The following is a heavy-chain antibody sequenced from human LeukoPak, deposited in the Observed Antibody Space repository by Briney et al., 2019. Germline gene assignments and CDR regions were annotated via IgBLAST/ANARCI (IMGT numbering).Heavy chain of an antibody. Sequence: SETLSLTCTVSGGSISSYYWSWIRQPPGKGLEWIGYIYYSGSTNYNPSLKSRVTISVDTSKNQFSLKLSSVTAADTAVYYCARLYENYAIGYWGQRTLVTVSS. D-gene: IGHD5/OR15-5a*01. J-gene: IGHJ4*02. V-gene: IGHV4-59*01. CDR3: ARLYENYAIGY. CDR1: GGSISSYY. CDR2: IYYSGST.